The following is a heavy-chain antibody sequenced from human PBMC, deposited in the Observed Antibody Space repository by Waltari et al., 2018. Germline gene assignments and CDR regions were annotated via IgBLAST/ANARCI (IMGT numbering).Heavy chain of an antibody. Sequence: EVQLVESGGGLVQPGGSLSLSCAASGFTVGRHYLSWVRQAPGKGLEWVSVIYSGGSTYYADSVKGRFTISRHNSKNTLDLQMNSLRAEDTAVYYCARDTHCSSTSCFNWYFDLWGRGTLVTVSS. V-gene: IGHV3-53*04. CDR1: GFTVGRHY. J-gene: IGHJ2*01. CDR2: IYSGGST. D-gene: IGHD2-2*01. CDR3: ARDTHCSSTSCFNWYFDL.